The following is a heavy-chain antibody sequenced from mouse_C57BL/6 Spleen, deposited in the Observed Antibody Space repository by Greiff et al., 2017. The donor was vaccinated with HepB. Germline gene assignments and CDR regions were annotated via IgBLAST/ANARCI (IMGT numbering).Heavy chain of an antibody. CDR3: ARRDYDDAMDY. Sequence: VHVKQSGGGLVKPGGSLKLSCAASGFTFSDYGMHWVRQAPEKGLEWVAYISSGSSTIYYADTVKGRFTISRDNAKNTLFLQMTSLRSEDTAMYYCARRDYDDAMDYWGQGTSVTVSS. CDR2: ISSGSSTI. J-gene: IGHJ4*01. V-gene: IGHV5-17*01. CDR1: GFTFSDYG. D-gene: IGHD2-4*01.